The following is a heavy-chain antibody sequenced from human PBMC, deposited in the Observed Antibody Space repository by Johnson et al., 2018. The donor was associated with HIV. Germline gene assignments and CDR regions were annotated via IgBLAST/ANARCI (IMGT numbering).Heavy chain of an antibody. Sequence: MLLVESGGGLVQPGGSLRLSCAATGFAFRTYWMVWVRQVPGKRPVWVARIYNDGSRTTYADSERGRFTISRDNAKYTVDLQMNSLRVEDTAVYYCAKVDCGGDTCAGYDPFDLWGQGTLVTVSS. D-gene: IGHD2-21*01. CDR1: GFAFRTYW. CDR2: IYNDGSRT. V-gene: IGHV3-74*03. CDR3: AKVDCGGDTCAGYDPFDL. J-gene: IGHJ3*01.